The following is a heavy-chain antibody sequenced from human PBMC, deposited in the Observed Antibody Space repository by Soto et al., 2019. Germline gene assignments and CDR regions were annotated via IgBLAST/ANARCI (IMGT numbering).Heavy chain of an antibody. V-gene: IGHV3-48*02. CDR3: ARSVEGHFDY. D-gene: IGHD6-19*01. J-gene: IGHJ4*02. Sequence: EVQLVESGGGLVQPGGSLSLTCVASGFPFSIYSMNWVRQAPGKGLEWSSYITSDTNTIKYADSVKGRFTISRDNAKNLVYLQMNSLRDEDTAVYFCARSVEGHFDYWGQGTVVTVSS. CDR2: ITSDTNTI. CDR1: GFPFSIYS.